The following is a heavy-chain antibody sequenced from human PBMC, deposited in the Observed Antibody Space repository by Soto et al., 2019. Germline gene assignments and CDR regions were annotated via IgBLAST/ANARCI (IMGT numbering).Heavy chain of an antibody. CDR2: MYHSGTF. CDR3: ARAQFYSGSGNYNNLMFDA. J-gene: IGHJ5*02. V-gene: IGHV4-30-2*01. CDR1: GGSIGGVGYS. D-gene: IGHD3-10*01. Sequence: SETLSLTCAVSGGSIGGVGYSWSWIRQPPGGGLEWIGYMYHSGTFLKSPSLKTRLTMSLDMSKNQFSLTLNSMAAADTAVYYCARAQFYSGSGNYNNLMFDAWGQG.